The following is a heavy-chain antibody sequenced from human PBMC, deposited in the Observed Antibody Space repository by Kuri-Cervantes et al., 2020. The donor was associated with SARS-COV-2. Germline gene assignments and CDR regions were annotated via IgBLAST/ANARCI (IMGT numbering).Heavy chain of an antibody. CDR3: ARVVLWFRELYYYYMDV. D-gene: IGHD3-10*01. J-gene: IGHJ6*03. Sequence: GSLRLSCAVYGGSFSGHYWSWIRQPPGKGLEWIGEINHSGSTNYNPSLKSRVTISVDTSKNQFSLKLSSVTAADTAVYYCARVVLWFRELYYYYMDVWGKGTTVTVSS. CDR2: INHSGST. CDR1: GGSFSGHY. V-gene: IGHV4-34*01.